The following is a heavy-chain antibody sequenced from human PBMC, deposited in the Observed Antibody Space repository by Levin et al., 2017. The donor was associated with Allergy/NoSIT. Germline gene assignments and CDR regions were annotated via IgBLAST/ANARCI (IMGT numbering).Heavy chain of an antibody. CDR3: ASSSWSYYYGMDV. D-gene: IGHD6-13*01. CDR2: IKQDGSEK. CDR1: FFSFLLSF. J-gene: IGHJ6*02. Sequence: AASVKVSFSFSFFSFLLSFLLFFLPSPFPGLEWVATIKQDGSEKHYVDSVKGRFTISRDNAKNSLYLQMNSLRAEDTAVYYCASSSWSYYYGMDVWGQGTTVTVSS. V-gene: IGHV3-7*01.